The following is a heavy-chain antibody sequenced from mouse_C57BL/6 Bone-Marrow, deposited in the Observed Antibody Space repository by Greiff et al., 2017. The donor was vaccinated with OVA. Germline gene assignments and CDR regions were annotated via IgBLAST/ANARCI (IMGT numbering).Heavy chain of an antibody. CDR3: ARHDSDLYYAMDY. CDR2: IWSDGST. CDR1: GFSLTSYG. J-gene: IGHJ4*01. V-gene: IGHV2-6-1*01. Sequence: VQLQESGPGLVAPSQSLSITCTVSGFSLTSYGVHWVRQPPGKGLEWLVVIWSDGSTTYNSALKSRLSISKDNSKSQVFLKMNSLQTDDTAMYYCARHDSDLYYAMDYWGQGTSVTVSS. D-gene: IGHD2-12*01.